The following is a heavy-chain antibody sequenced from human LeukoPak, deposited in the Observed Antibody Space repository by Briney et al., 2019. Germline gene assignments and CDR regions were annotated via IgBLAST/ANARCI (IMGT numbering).Heavy chain of an antibody. Sequence: GGSLRLSCAASGFTFSSYAMSWVRQAPGKGLKWVSAISGSGGSTYYADSVKGRFTISRDNSKNTLYLQMNSLRDEDTAVYYCARDSGSGWSHDYWGQGTLVTVTS. CDR3: ARDSGSGWSHDY. CDR2: ISGSGGST. D-gene: IGHD6-19*01. CDR1: GFTFSSYA. V-gene: IGHV3-23*01. J-gene: IGHJ4*02.